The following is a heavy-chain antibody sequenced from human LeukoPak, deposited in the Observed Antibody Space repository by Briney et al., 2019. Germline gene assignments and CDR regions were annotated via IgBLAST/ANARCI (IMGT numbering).Heavy chain of an antibody. V-gene: IGHV1-2*04. D-gene: IGHD6-19*01. CDR3: ARIYKSGWFAFDY. J-gene: IGHJ4*02. CDR1: GYSFTDYY. Sequence: ASVKVSCKASGYSFTDYYLHWVRQAPGQGLEWMGWINPDSGGTNYAQKFQGSVTVTRDTSISTVYMELNRLRSDDTAVYYCARIYKSGWFAFDYWGQGTLVTVSS. CDR2: INPDSGGT.